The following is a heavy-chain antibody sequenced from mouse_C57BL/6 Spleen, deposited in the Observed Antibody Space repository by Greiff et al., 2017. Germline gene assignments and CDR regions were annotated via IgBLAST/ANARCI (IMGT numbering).Heavy chain of an antibody. CDR3: ARTLDADGYFDV. CDR1: GYTFSSYW. D-gene: IGHD4-1*01. J-gene: IGHJ1*03. CDR2: IYPGDGDT. V-gene: IGHV1-80*01. Sequence: VQLQQSGAELVRPGASVKISCKASGYTFSSYWMNWVKQRPGKGLEWIGQIYPGDGDTNYNGKFKGKATLTADKSSSTAYMQLSSLTSEDSAVYFCARTLDADGYFDVGGTGTTLTVSS.